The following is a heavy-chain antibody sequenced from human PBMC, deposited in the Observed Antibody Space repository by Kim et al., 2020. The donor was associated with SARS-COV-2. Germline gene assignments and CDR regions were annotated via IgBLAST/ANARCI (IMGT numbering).Heavy chain of an antibody. V-gene: IGHV1-3*01. CDR2: INAGNGNT. CDR3: ARVTAAELWFGELLGDYYYYYGMDV. CDR1: GYTFTSYA. Sequence: ASVKVSCKASGYTFTSYAMHWVRQAPGQRLEWMGWINAGNGNTKYSQKFQGRVTITRDTSASTAYMELSSLRSEDTAVYYCARVTAAELWFGELLGDYYYYYGMDVWGQGTTVTVSS. J-gene: IGHJ6*02. D-gene: IGHD3-10*01.